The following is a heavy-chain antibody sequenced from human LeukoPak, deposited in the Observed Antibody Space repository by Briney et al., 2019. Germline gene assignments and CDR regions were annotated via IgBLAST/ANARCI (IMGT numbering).Heavy chain of an antibody. V-gene: IGHV3-30*04. CDR3: ARVSHYYYGMDV. J-gene: IGHJ6*02. Sequence: GGSLRLSCAASGFTFSSYAMHRVRQAPGKGLEWVAVISYDGSNKYYADSVKGRFTISRDNSKNTLYLQMNSLRAEDTAVYYCARVSHYYYGMDVWGQGTTVTVSS. CDR1: GFTFSSYA. CDR2: ISYDGSNK.